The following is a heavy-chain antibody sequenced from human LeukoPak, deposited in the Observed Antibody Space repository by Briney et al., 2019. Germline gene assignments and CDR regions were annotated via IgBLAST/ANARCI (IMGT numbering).Heavy chain of an antibody. Sequence: GESLKISCKGSGYRFTSYCIGWVRQMPGKGLEWMGIIYPGDSDTRYSPSFQGQVTISADKSISTAYLQWSSLKASDTAMYYCARQSSDCSSTSCYLPWFDPWGQGTLVTVSS. V-gene: IGHV5-51*01. CDR3: ARQSSDCSSTSCYLPWFDP. D-gene: IGHD2-2*01. CDR2: IYPGDSDT. J-gene: IGHJ5*02. CDR1: GYRFTSYC.